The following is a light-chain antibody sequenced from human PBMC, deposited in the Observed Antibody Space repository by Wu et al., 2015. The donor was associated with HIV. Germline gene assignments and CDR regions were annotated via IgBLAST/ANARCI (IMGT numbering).Light chain of an antibody. CDR3: QQRLNWPPIT. J-gene: IGKJ5*01. CDR1: QSVSSSF. V-gene: IGKV3D-20*02. Sequence: EIVLTQSPGTLSLSPGERISLSCRASQSVSSSFLAWYQQTPGQAPRLLIYGASRRATGIPDRFSGSGSGTDFTLTISRLEPEDFAVYYCQQRLNWPPITFGQGTRVEIK. CDR2: GAS.